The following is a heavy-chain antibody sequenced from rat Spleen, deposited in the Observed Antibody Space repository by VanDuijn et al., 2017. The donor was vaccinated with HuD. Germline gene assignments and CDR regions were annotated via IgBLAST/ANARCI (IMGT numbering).Heavy chain of an antibody. Sequence: EVQLLESGGGLVQPGRSLKLSCVASGFTFNYYWMTWIRQVPGRGLEWVASITSTGGTTYYPDSVKGRFTISRDNAKSTLYLQMNSLRSEDTATYYCTRGDFGIAASMDAWGQGTLVTVSS. CDR1: GFTFNYYW. V-gene: IGHV5-31*01. D-gene: IGHD1-2*01. J-gene: IGHJ3*01. CDR2: ITSTGGTT. CDR3: TRGDFGIAASMDA.